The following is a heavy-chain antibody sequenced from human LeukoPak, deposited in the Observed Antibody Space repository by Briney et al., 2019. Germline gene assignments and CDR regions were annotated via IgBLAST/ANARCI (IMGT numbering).Heavy chain of an antibody. CDR1: GGTFSSYG. D-gene: IGHD5-24*01. Sequence: ASVKVSCKASGGTFSSYGISWVRQAPGQGLEWMGWISAYNGNTKYAQKLQGRVTVTTETSTSTAYMELRSLRSDDTAMYYCARARRGVEMATIFDFWGQGTLVTVSS. CDR3: ARARRGVEMATIFDF. CDR2: ISAYNGNT. V-gene: IGHV1-18*01. J-gene: IGHJ4*02.